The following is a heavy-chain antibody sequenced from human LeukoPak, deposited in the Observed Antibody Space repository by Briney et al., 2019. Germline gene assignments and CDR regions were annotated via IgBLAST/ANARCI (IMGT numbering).Heavy chain of an antibody. Sequence: GGSLRLSCAASGFTFSNAWMNWVRQAPGKGLEWVGRIKSKTDGGTTDYAAPVKGRFTISRDDSKNTLYLQMNSLKPEDTAVYYCTTMADGDYRGDDFDYWGQGTLVTVSS. CDR3: TTMADGDYRGDDFDY. J-gene: IGHJ4*02. D-gene: IGHD4-17*01. CDR2: IKSKTDGGTT. CDR1: GFTFSNAW. V-gene: IGHV3-15*07.